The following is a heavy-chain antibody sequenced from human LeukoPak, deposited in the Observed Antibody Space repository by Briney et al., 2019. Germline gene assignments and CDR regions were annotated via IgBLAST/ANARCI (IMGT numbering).Heavy chain of an antibody. D-gene: IGHD6-13*01. J-gene: IGHJ3*02. CDR3: ARNNTRTVSRGSSRRRANAFDI. CDR2: FYNSGST. V-gene: IGHV4-38-2*01. CDR1: GSSISSTYY. Sequence: SETLSLTCAVSGSSISSTYYWGWIRQPPGKGLEWIGSFYNSGSTCYNPSLRSRVTISVDTSKNQFSLRLRSVTAADTAVYYCARNNTRTVSRGSSRRRANAFDIWGQGTMVTVSS.